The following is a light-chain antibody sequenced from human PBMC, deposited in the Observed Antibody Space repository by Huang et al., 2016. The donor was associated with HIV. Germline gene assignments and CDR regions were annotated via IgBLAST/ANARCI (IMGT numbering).Light chain of an antibody. CDR2: GVS. V-gene: IGKV3-15*01. J-gene: IGKJ1*01. Sequence: IVMTQSPATLSVSPGERVTLSCRASQCLSSQLAWYQQKRGQAPRLLIYGVSTRATDSPARFSGSGSGTDFTLTINSLQSEDFATYYCQQYNDWPLTFGQGTEVEIK. CDR1: QCLSSQ. CDR3: QQYNDWPLT.